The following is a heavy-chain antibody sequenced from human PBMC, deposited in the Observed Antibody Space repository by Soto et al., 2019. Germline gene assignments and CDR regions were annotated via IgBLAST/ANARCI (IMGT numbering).Heavy chain of an antibody. J-gene: IGHJ6*02. Sequence: GGSLRLSCVASGFSFDTYGIHWVRRAPGKGLQWVALISYEGSNTYYADSVRGRFTISRDNSKNTLYLQMNTLRPEDTGVYYCARVTPGNNLYYFSGLDFWGQGTSVTVSS. D-gene: IGHD1-1*01. V-gene: IGHV3-30-3*01. CDR2: ISYEGSNT. CDR3: ARVTPGNNLYYFSGLDF. CDR1: GFSFDTYG.